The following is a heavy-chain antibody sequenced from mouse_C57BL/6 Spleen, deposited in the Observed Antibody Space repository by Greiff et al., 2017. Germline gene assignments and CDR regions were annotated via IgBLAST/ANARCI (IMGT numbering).Heavy chain of an antibody. CDR1: GYTFTSYW. Sequence: VQLQQPGAELVKPGASVKLSCKASGYTFTSYWMQWVKQRPGQGLEWIGEIDPSDSYTNYNQKFKGKATLTVDTSSRTAYMQLSSLTSEDSAVYDCARGGGRSFAYWGQGTLVTVSA. J-gene: IGHJ3*01. D-gene: IGHD3-3*01. V-gene: IGHV1-50*01. CDR3: ARGGGRSFAY. CDR2: IDPSDSYT.